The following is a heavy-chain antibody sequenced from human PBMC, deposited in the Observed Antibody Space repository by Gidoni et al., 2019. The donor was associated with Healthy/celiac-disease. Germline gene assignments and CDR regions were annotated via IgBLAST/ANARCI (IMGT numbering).Heavy chain of an antibody. Sequence: EVQLVESGGGLVKPGGSLRLSCAASGFTSRSYSMNWVRQAPGKGLEWVSSISSRSSYIYYADSVKGRFTISRDNAKNSLYLQMNSLRAEDTAVYYCARDLSPGYYYDSSNYDAFDIWGQGTMVTVSS. CDR3: ARDLSPGYYYDSSNYDAFDI. CDR1: GFTSRSYS. CDR2: ISSRSSYI. D-gene: IGHD3-22*01. J-gene: IGHJ3*02. V-gene: IGHV3-21*01.